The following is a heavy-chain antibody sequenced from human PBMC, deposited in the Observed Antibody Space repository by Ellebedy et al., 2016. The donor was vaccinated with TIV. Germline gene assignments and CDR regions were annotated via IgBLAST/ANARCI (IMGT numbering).Heavy chain of an antibody. CDR1: GYTFTTYG. D-gene: IGHD6-6*01. CDR2: IGTYEGNT. J-gene: IGHJ1*01. CDR3: ARDRDGSSSSDFQH. V-gene: IGHV1-18*04. Sequence: AASVKVSCKASGYTFTTYGITWVRQAPGQGPEWMGWIGTYEGNTKYAQKLQGRVTMTRDTSTSTAYMALRSLRSDDTAVYYCARDRDGSSSSDFQHWGPGTLVTVSS.